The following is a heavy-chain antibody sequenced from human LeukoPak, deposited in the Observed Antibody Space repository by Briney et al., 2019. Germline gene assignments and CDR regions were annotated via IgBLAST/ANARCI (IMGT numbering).Heavy chain of an antibody. V-gene: IGHV3-74*01. J-gene: IGHJ6*03. Sequence: PGGSLRLSCAASGFTFSNYWMHWVRQAPGKGLLWVSRINSDGSSTSYADSVKGRFSISRDSSKNILYLQMNSLRAEDTAVYYCAKDRCSNGIGCYYYYMDVWGKGTTVTISS. CDR1: GFTFSNYW. D-gene: IGHD2-8*01. CDR3: AKDRCSNGIGCYYYYMDV. CDR2: INSDGSST.